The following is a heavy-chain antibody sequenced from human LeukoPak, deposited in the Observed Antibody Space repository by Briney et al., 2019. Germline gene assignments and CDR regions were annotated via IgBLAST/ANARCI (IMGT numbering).Heavy chain of an antibody. CDR3: XXXDGDYAYYYYYYYMDV. CDR1: GYTFTSYD. CDR2: MNPNSGNT. V-gene: IGHV1-8*03. Sequence: ASVKVSCKASGYTFTSYDINWVRQATGQGLEWMGWMNPNSGNTGYAQKFQGRVTIARNTSISTAYMELSSLRSEDTAVYYCXXXDGDYAYYYYYYYMDVWGKGTTVTVSS. D-gene: IGHD4-17*01. J-gene: IGHJ6*03.